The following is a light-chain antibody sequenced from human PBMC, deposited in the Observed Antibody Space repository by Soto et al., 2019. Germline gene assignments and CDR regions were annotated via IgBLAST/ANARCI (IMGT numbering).Light chain of an antibody. CDR2: GNS. CDR3: QYYDSSLRVV. J-gene: IGLJ2*01. Sequence: QAVVTQPPSVSGSPGQRVTISCTGSSSNIGAGYDVHWYQQLPGTAPKLLIYGNSNRPSGVPDRFSGSKSGTSASLAITGLQAEDEADYYCQYYDSSLRVVFGGGTKVTVL. CDR1: SSNIGAGYD. V-gene: IGLV1-40*01.